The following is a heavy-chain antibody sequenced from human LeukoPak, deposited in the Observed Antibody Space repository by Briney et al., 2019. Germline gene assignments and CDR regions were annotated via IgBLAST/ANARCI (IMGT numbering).Heavy chain of an antibody. CDR3: VRDRDEDFWSGYYGDY. CDR2: IKQDGSEK. J-gene: IGHJ4*02. CDR1: GFTLSDYW. V-gene: IGHV3-7*01. Sequence: GGSLRVSCAASGFTLSDYWMSWVRQAPGKGLEWVANIKQDGSEKFYVDSVKGRFTISRDNAKNSLYLQMNSLRAEDTAVYYCVRDRDEDFWSGYYGDYWGQGTLVTVSS. D-gene: IGHD3-3*01.